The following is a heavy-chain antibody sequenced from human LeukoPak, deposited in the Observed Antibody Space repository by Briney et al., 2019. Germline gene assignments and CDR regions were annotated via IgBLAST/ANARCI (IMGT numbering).Heavy chain of an antibody. V-gene: IGHV3-9*01. D-gene: IGHD3-9*01. CDR2: ISWNSGSI. CDR1: GFTFDDYA. J-gene: IGHJ4*02. Sequence: PGGSLRLSCAASGFTFDDYAMHWVRQAPGKGLEWVSGISWNSGSIGYADSVKGRFTISRDNAKNSLYLQMNSLRAEDTALYYCAKTRFSVLRYFDFDYWGQGTLVTVSS. CDR3: AKTRFSVLRYFDFDY.